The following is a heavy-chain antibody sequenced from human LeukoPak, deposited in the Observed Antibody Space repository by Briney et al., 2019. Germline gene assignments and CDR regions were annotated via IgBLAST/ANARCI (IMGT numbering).Heavy chain of an antibody. Sequence: SETLSLTCTVSGGSISSYYWSWLRQPPGKGLEWIGYIYYSGSTNYNPSLKSRVTISVDTSKNQFSLKLSSVTAADTAVYYCARDKKGSSCYDYWGQGTLVTVSS. CDR3: ARDKKGSSCYDY. CDR2: IYYSGST. V-gene: IGHV4-59*01. D-gene: IGHD2-2*01. J-gene: IGHJ4*02. CDR1: GGSISSYY.